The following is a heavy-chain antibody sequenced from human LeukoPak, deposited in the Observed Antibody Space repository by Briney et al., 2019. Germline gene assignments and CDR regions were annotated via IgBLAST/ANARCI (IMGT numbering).Heavy chain of an antibody. J-gene: IGHJ6*03. CDR1: GYTLSGFY. CDR3: AKDRYGDYEAPFHYYMDA. Sequence: ASVNVSCKASGYTLSGFYIHWVRQAPGQGLEWMGWINPNSGVTNYAQKLQGRVTITRDTSIDTAYMQLSRLRSDDTAVYYCAKDRYGDYEAPFHYYMDAWGRGTTVTVSS. V-gene: IGHV1-2*02. CDR2: INPNSGVT. D-gene: IGHD5-12*01.